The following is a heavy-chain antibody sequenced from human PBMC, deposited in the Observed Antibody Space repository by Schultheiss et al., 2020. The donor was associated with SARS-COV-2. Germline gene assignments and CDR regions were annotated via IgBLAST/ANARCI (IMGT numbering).Heavy chain of an antibody. V-gene: IGHV4-34*01. J-gene: IGHJ4*02. Sequence: SETLSLTCAVYGGSFSDYYWSWIRQPPGKGLEWIGEINHSGNTNYNPSLKSRVTISVDTSKNQFSLKLSSVTAADTAVYYCARGNCTSTSCYGSPKYYFDYWGQGTLVTVSS. CDR2: INHSGNT. CDR3: ARGNCTSTSCYGSPKYYFDY. D-gene: IGHD2-2*01. CDR1: GGSFSDYY.